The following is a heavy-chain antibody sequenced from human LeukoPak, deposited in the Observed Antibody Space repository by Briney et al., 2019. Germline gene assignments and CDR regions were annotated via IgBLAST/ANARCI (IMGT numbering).Heavy chain of an antibody. CDR2: INHSGST. V-gene: IGHV4-34*01. D-gene: IGHD6-19*01. Sequence: SETLSLTCAVYGGSFSGYYWSWIRQPPGKGLEWIGEINHSGSTNYNPSLKSRVTISVDTSKNQFSLKLSSVTAADTAVYYCARGFDYSSGWDYWGQGTLVTVSS. J-gene: IGHJ4*02. CDR3: ARGFDYSSGWDY. CDR1: GGSFSGYY.